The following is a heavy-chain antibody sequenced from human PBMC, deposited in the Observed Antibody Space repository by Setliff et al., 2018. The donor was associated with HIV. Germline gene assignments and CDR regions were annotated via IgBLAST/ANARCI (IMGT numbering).Heavy chain of an antibody. Sequence: SVKVSCKASGGTFSSYAISWVRQAPGQGLEWMGGIIPILGIANYAQKFQGGVTITADKSTSTAYMELSSLKTEDTAVYYCARPQHIYDDSSDDYWGQGTLVTVSS. CDR1: GGTFSSYA. CDR2: IIPILGIA. J-gene: IGHJ4*02. V-gene: IGHV1-69*10. CDR3: ARPQHIYDDSSDDY. D-gene: IGHD3-22*01.